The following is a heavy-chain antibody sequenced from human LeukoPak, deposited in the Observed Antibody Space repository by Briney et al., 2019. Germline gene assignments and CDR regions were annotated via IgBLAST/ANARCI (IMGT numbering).Heavy chain of an antibody. Sequence: SGGSLRLSCAASGFTFSSYGMSWVRQAPGKGLEWVANIKQDGGEEYYVDSVKGRFTISRDNGKNSLFLQMTSLRAEDTAVHYCARDREIWLPHNWFDPWGQGTLVTVSS. D-gene: IGHD5-24*01. CDR2: IKQDGGEE. J-gene: IGHJ5*02. V-gene: IGHV3-7*01. CDR1: GFTFSSYG. CDR3: ARDREIWLPHNWFDP.